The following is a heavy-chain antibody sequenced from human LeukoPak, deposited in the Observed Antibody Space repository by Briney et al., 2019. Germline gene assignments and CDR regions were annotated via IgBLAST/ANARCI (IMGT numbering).Heavy chain of an antibody. V-gene: IGHV3-23*01. CDR1: GFTFSSYV. D-gene: IGHD2-2*03. CDR2: ISASGDST. Sequence: GESLKISCAASGFTFSSYVMSWVRQAPGKGLEWVSGISASGDSTYYADSVKGRFTISRDNSKNTLYLQMNSLRAEDTAVYYCAKGTKLDIVIVPAAARFDYWGQGTLVTVSS. CDR3: AKGTKLDIVIVPAAARFDY. J-gene: IGHJ4*02.